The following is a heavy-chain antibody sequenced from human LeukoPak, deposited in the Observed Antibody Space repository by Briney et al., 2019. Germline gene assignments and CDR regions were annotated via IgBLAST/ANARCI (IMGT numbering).Heavy chain of an antibody. CDR2: IGNDENNK. CDR1: GFTFSSYG. J-gene: IGHJ4*02. V-gene: IGHV3-30*02. D-gene: IGHD3-16*02. CDR3: AKDDYRYVDY. Sequence: GGSLRLSCAASGFTFSSYGIHWVRQAPGKGLEWVAFIGNDENNKKFGDPVKGRFTIFRDNSKSTVYLQMSSLRVEDTAVYYCAKDDYRYVDYWGQGTLVIVSS.